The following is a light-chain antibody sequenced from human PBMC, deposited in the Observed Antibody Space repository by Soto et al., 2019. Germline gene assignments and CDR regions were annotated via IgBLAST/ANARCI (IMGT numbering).Light chain of an antibody. J-gene: IGLJ2*01. V-gene: IGLV2-11*01. Sequence: QSVLTQPRSVSGSPGQSVTIACTGTSSDVGGYHYVSWYQHHPGKAPKLMIFNVNERPSGVPARFSGSKSGNTASLTISGLQAEDEADYYCCSYAGIYTLVFGGGTKLTVL. CDR2: NVN. CDR3: CSYAGIYTLV. CDR1: SSDVGGYHY.